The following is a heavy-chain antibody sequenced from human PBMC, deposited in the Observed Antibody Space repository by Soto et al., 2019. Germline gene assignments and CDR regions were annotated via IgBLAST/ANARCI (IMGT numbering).Heavy chain of an antibody. CDR1: GGSISSSNW. V-gene: IGHV4-4*02. CDR2: IYHSGST. Sequence: SETLSLTCAVSGGSISSSNWWSWVRQPPGKGLEWIGEIYHSGSTNYNPSLKGRVTISVDKSKNQFSLKLSSVTAADTAVYYCARVTDIAAALDPWGQGTLVTVSS. J-gene: IGHJ5*02. D-gene: IGHD6-13*01. CDR3: ARVTDIAAALDP.